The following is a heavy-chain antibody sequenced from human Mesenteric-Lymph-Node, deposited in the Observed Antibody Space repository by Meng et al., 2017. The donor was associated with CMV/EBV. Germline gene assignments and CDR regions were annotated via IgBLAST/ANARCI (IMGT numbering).Heavy chain of an antibody. J-gene: IGHJ4*02. CDR2: INSDGTGI. CDR3: GKADCSSTSCRKTEIDY. Sequence: GGSLRLSCAASGFTFSSYWMHWVRQAPGKGLVWVSRINSDGTGINYADSVKGRFTISRDNAKNTLYLQMNSLRAEDTAVYYCGKADCSSTSCRKTEIDYWGQGTLVTVSS. CDR1: GFTFSSYW. V-gene: IGHV3-74*01. D-gene: IGHD2-2*01.